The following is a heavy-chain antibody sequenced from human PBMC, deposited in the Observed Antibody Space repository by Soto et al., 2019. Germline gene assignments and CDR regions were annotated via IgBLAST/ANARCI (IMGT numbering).Heavy chain of an antibody. CDR2: IYYSGNT. CDR3: ARGVWYSSCWYGYYFDY. V-gene: IGHV4-59*01. Sequence: SETLSLTCTVSGGSISSYYWSWIRQPPGKGLEWIGYIYYSGNTKYNPSLKSRVTISVDTSKKQFSLKLSSVTAADTAVYYCARGVWYSSCWYGYYFDYWGQGTLVTVPS. J-gene: IGHJ4*02. D-gene: IGHD6-19*01. CDR1: GGSISSYY.